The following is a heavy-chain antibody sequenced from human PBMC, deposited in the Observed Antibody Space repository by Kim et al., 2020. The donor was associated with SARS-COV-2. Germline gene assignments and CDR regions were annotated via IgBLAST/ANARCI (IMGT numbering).Heavy chain of an antibody. CDR3: AKDSVSSVGATIAEYFQH. CDR2: ISYDGSNK. V-gene: IGHV3-30*18. CDR1: GFTFSSYG. Sequence: GGALRLSCAVSGFTFSSYGMHWVRQAPGKGLEWVAVISYDGSNKYYADSVKGRFTISRDNSKNTLYLQMNSLRAEDTAVYYCAKDSVSSVGATIAEYFQHWGQGTLVTVSS. D-gene: IGHD1-26*01. J-gene: IGHJ1*01.